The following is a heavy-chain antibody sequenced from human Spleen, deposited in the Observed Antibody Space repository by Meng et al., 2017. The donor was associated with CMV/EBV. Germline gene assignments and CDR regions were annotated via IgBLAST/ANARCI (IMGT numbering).Heavy chain of an antibody. V-gene: IGHV1-18*01. CDR1: GDAFTSYG. CDR2: ISAYNGNT. Sequence: AAGDAFTSYGHSWVRQAPGQGLGWMGWISAYNGNTNYAQKLQGRVTVTTDTSTSTAYMELRSLRSDDTAVYYCARDLKVGALDYFDYWGQGTLVTVSS. J-gene: IGHJ4*02. CDR3: ARDLKVGALDYFDY. D-gene: IGHD1-26*01.